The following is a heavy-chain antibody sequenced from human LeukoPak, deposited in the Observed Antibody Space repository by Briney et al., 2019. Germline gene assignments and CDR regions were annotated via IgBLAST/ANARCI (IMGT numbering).Heavy chain of an antibody. CDR2: ISGSGGST. D-gene: IGHD3-16*02. Sequence: GGSLRLSCTASGFTFSNYAMSWVRQAPGKGLEWVSAISGSGGSTYYADSVKGRFTISRDNSKNTLYLQMNSLRAEDTAVYYCAKDIPLYDYIWGSYRYAGEAFDYWGQGTLVTVSS. CDR1: GFTFSNYA. J-gene: IGHJ4*02. V-gene: IGHV3-23*01. CDR3: AKDIPLYDYIWGSYRYAGEAFDY.